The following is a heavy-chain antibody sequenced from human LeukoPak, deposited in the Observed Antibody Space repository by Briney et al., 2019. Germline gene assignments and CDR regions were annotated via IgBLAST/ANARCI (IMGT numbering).Heavy chain of an antibody. CDR3: ARRIDY. CDR1: GGSFSGYY. J-gene: IGHJ4*02. Sequence: SETLSLTCAVYGGSFSGYYWSWIRQPPGKGLEWIGEINHSGSTNYNPSLKSRVTISVDTSKNQFSLKLSSVTAADTAVYYCARRIDYWGQGTLVTVSS. V-gene: IGHV4-34*01. CDR2: INHSGST.